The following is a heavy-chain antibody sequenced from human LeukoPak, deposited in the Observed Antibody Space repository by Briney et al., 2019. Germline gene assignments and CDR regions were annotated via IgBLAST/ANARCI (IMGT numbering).Heavy chain of an antibody. V-gene: IGHV3-23*01. CDR1: GFTFSNYA. D-gene: IGHD1-20*01. J-gene: IGHJ4*02. CDR3: ARRRYNWNAIDY. Sequence: GGSLRLSCAASGFTFSNYAMSWVRQAPGKGLEWVSVISGGGGRTYYADSVKGRFTISRDNSKNTLYLQMNSLRAEDTAVYYCARRRYNWNAIDYWGQGTLVTVSS. CDR2: ISGGGGRT.